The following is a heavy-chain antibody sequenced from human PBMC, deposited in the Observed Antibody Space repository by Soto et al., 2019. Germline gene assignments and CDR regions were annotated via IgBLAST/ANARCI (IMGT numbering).Heavy chain of an antibody. CDR3: ARHRPGYYYYYYMDV. J-gene: IGHJ6*03. V-gene: IGHV4-59*08. CDR2: IYYSGST. D-gene: IGHD6-6*01. CDR1: GGSISSYY. Sequence: SETLSLTCTVSGGSISSYYWSWIRQPPGKGLEWIGYIYYSGSTNYNPSLKSRVTISVDTSKNQFSLKLSSVTAADTAVYYCARHRPGYYYYYYMDVWGKGTTVTVSS.